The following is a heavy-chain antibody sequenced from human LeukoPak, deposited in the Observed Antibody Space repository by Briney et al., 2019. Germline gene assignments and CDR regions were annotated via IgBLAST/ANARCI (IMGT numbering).Heavy chain of an antibody. CDR3: ARQMVRGVQQFDY. D-gene: IGHD3-10*01. CDR1: GFTFSSYG. V-gene: IGHV3-33*08. Sequence: GGSLRLSCAASGFTFSSYGMHWVRQAPGKGLEWVAVIWYDGSNKYYADSVKGRFTISRDNSKNTLYLQMNSLRAEDTAVYYCARQMVRGVQQFDYWGQGTLVTVSS. J-gene: IGHJ4*02. CDR2: IWYDGSNK.